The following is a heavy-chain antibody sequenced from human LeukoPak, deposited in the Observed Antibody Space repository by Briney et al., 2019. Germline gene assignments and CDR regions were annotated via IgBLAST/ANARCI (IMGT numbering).Heavy chain of an antibody. CDR2: INPNSGGT. CDR1: GYTFTGYY. J-gene: IGHJ6*02. CDR3: AREDVDTAMASDGGYGMDV. D-gene: IGHD5-18*01. Sequence: ASVKVSCKATGYTFTGYYMHWVRQALGQGLEWMGWINPNSGGTNYAQKFQGRVTMTRDTSISTAYMELSRLRSDDTAVYYCAREDVDTAMASDGGYGMDVWGQGTTVTVSS. V-gene: IGHV1-2*02.